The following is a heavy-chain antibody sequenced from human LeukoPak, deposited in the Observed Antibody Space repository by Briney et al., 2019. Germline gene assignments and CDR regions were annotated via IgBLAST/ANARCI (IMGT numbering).Heavy chain of an antibody. CDR3: ARHVDTAMPDYFDY. V-gene: IGHV4-38-2*02. CDR1: GYSISSGYY. J-gene: IGHJ4*02. Sequence: SETLSLTCTVSGYSISSGYYWGWIRQPPGKGLEWIGSIYHSGSTYYNPSLKSRVTISVDTSKNQFSLKLSSVTAADTAVYYCARHVDTAMPDYFDYWGQGTLVTVSS. D-gene: IGHD5-18*01. CDR2: IYHSGST.